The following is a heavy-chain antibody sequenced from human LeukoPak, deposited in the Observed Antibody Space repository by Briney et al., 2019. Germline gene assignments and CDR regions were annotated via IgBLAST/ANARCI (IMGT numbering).Heavy chain of an antibody. J-gene: IGHJ4*02. CDR2: IYYGGST. D-gene: IGHD3-22*01. CDR3: ATAIYYYDSSGYPEYYFDY. Sequence: SETLSLTCTVSGGSISSYYWSWIRQPPGKGLEWVGYIYYGGSTNYNPSLKSRVTISVDTSKNQFSLKLSSVTAADTAVYYCATAIYYYDSSGYPEYYFDYWGQGTLVTVSS. CDR1: GGSISSYY. V-gene: IGHV4-59*08.